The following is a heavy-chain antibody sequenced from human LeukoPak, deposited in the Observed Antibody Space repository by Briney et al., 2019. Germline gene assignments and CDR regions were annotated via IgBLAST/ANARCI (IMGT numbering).Heavy chain of an antibody. Sequence: PGGSLRLSCAASGFFFSNYEMNWVRQAPGKGLGWVSHISSSGTTIDYGDSVRGRVTISRDNAKNSLYLQINSLRADDTAFYYCARDLGGWYFDLWGRGTLVIVSS. CDR2: ISSSGTTI. V-gene: IGHV3-48*03. CDR3: ARDLGGWYFDL. CDR1: GFFFSNYE. D-gene: IGHD7-27*01. J-gene: IGHJ2*01.